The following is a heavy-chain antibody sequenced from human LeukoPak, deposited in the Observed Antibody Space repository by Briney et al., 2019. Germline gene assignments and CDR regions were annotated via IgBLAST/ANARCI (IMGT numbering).Heavy chain of an antibody. Sequence: PGGSLRLSCAASGFTFNKHWMHWVRQAPGTGLVWVSRINSDGSSTSYADSVKGRFTISRDNAKNTLFLQMNSLRAEDTAVYYCARTGTAMVSAFDIWGQGTLVTASS. CDR1: GFTFNKHW. D-gene: IGHD5-18*01. V-gene: IGHV3-74*01. CDR2: INSDGSST. CDR3: ARTGTAMVSAFDI. J-gene: IGHJ3*02.